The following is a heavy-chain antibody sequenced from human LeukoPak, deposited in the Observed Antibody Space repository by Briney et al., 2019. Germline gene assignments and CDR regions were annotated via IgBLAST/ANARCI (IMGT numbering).Heavy chain of an antibody. D-gene: IGHD3-9*01. CDR1: GFTFSSYS. CDR3: ARDLMGYDILTGYYPRGFDY. CDR2: ISSSSSYI. Sequence: GGSLRLSCAASGFTFSSYSINWVRQAPGKGLEWVSSISSSSSYIYYADSVKGRFTISRDNAKNSLYLQMNSLRAEDTAVYYCARDLMGYDILTGYYPRGFDYWGQGTLVTVSS. J-gene: IGHJ4*02. V-gene: IGHV3-21*01.